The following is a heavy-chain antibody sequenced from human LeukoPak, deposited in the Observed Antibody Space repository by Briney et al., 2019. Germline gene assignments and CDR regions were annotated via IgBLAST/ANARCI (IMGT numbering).Heavy chain of an antibody. CDR1: GGSFSGYH. Sequence: MPSETLSLTCAVYGGSFSGYHWSWIRQPPGKGLEWIGEINHSGSTNYNPSLKSRVTISVDTSKNQFSLKLSSVTAADTAVYYCARGVHSGLFDYWGQGTLVTVSS. CDR3: ARGVHSGLFDY. CDR2: INHSGST. J-gene: IGHJ4*02. V-gene: IGHV4-34*01. D-gene: IGHD3-22*01.